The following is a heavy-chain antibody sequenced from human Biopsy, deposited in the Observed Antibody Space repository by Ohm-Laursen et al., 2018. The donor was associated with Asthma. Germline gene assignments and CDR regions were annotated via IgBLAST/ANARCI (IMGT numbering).Heavy chain of an antibody. V-gene: IGHV4-30-2*01. CDR1: GASINSGGYS. J-gene: IGHJ6*02. D-gene: IGHD3-9*01. CDR2: LFYSGAT. CDR3: ARMNTLIQAANYFYYAMDV. Sequence: TLSLTCAVSGASINSGGYSWNWVRQPPRKGLELIAYLFYSGATYYNPSLKSRVTISVDRSQRQFSLKVNSVTAADTAVYYCARMNTLIQAANYFYYAMDVWGQGTKVAVSS.